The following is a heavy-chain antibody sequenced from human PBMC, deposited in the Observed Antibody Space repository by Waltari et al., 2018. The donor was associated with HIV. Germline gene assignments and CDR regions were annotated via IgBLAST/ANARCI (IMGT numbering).Heavy chain of an antibody. CDR2: IYYDGSKK. D-gene: IGHD5-18*01. CDR1: GFTFKNFA. Sequence: QVQLVDAGGGVVQPGRSLRLSCAASGFTFKNFAMNWVRQATGKGLEWVGNIYYDGSKKFYGDSVRGRFTISRDNSKQILYLQMNSLRVEDTALYYCARDYNYAPDYWGQGTLVVVSS. V-gene: IGHV3-33*01. J-gene: IGHJ4*02. CDR3: ARDYNYAPDY.